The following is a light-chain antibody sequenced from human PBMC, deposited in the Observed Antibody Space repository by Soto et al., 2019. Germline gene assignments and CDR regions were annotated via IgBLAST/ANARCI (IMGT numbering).Light chain of an antibody. CDR1: SNDIGAYDY. CDR3: SSYTSVIAVV. J-gene: IGLJ2*01. CDR2: DVT. V-gene: IGLV2-14*03. Sequence: QSALTQPASVSGSPGQSITISCTGTSNDIGAYDYVSWYQQHPGKAPKLLIFDVTYRPSGVSDRFSGSKSGRTASLTISGLQSEDVADYYCSSYTSVIAVVFGGGATVTVL.